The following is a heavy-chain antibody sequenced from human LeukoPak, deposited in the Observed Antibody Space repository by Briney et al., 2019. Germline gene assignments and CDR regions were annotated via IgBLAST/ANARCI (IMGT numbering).Heavy chain of an antibody. CDR2: VSYDGSNK. J-gene: IGHJ4*02. CDR1: GFTFSSYA. V-gene: IGHV3-30*04. D-gene: IGHD3-10*01. CDR3: AKEGYYGSGSFPDD. Sequence: GGSLRLSCAASGFTFSSYALHWVRQAPAKGLEWVGVVSYDGSNKYYPDSVKDRFTISRDNSKNTLYLQMNSLRAEDTAVYYCAKEGYYGSGSFPDDWGRGTLVTVSS.